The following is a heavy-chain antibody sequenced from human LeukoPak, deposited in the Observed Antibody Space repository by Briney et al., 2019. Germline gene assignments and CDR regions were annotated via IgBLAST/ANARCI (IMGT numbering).Heavy chain of an antibody. D-gene: IGHD6-19*01. J-gene: IGHJ4*02. CDR3: TRLRAVAGETPLFDY. CDR1: GFTFSGSA. Sequence: PGGSLKLSCAASGFTFSGSAMHWVRQASGKGLEWVGRIRSKANSYATAYAASVKGRFTISRDDSKNTAYLQMNSLKTEDTAVYHCTRLRAVAGETPLFDYWGQGTLVTVSS. CDR2: IRSKANSYAT. V-gene: IGHV3-73*01.